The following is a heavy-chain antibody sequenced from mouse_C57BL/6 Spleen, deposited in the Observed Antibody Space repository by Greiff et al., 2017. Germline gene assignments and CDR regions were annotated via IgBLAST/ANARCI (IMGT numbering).Heavy chain of an antibody. CDR1: GYTFTSYW. Sequence: QVQLQQPGTELVKPGASVKLSCKASGYTFTSYWVHWVKQRPGRGLAWIGNVNPSNGGTNYNEKVKGKDTLTVDKSSSTAYMQLSSLTSEDAAVYYCARSDGGYYEAYWGQGTLVTVSA. CDR2: VNPSNGGT. D-gene: IGHD2-3*01. V-gene: IGHV1-53*01. CDR3: ARSDGGYYEAY. J-gene: IGHJ3*01.